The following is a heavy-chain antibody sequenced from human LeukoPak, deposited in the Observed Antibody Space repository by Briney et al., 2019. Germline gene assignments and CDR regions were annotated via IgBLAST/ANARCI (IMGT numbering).Heavy chain of an antibody. CDR2: IYYSGST. D-gene: IGHD5-12*01. CDR1: GGSISSYY. V-gene: IGHV4-59*08. J-gene: IGHJ4*02. CDR3: ARAGGYLLYFDS. Sequence: SETLSLTCTVSGGSISSYYWSWIRQPPGKGLEWIGYIYYSGSTNYNPPLKSRVTISVDTSKNEFSLKLNSVTAADTAVYYCARAGGYLLYFDSWGQGTLVTVSS.